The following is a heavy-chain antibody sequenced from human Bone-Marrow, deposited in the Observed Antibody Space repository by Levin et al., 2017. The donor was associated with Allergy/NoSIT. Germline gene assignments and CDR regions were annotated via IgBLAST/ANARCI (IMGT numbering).Heavy chain of an antibody. V-gene: IGHV4-4*07. CDR3: ARPIVGATWDNFDF. CDR1: GVSISSYD. CDR2: VFSSGGT. J-gene: IGHJ4*02. D-gene: IGHD1-26*01. Sequence: SETQSLTCTVSGVSISSYDWYWIRQPAGKGLEWVGHVFSSGGTSYNPSLKSRLTLSVDTSKNQFSLRLSSVTATATAIYFCARPIVGATWDNFDFWGQGTLVSVSS.